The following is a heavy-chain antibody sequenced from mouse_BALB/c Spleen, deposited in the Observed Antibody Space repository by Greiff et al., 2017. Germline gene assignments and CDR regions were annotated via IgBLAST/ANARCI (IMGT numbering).Heavy chain of an antibody. V-gene: IGHV5-4*02. Sequence: DVKLVESGGGLVKPGGSLKLSCAASGFTFSDYYMYWVRQTPEKRLEWVATISDGGSYTYYPDSVKGRFTISRDNAKNNLYLQMSSLKSEDTAMYYCARERTSYGNYYAMDYWGQGTSVTVSS. J-gene: IGHJ4*01. D-gene: IGHD2-1*01. CDR3: ARERTSYGNYYAMDY. CDR2: ISDGGSYT. CDR1: GFTFSDYY.